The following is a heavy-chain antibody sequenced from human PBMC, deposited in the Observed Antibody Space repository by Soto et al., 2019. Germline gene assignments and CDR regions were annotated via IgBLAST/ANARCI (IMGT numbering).Heavy chain of an antibody. CDR1: GGSISSYY. Sequence: SETLSLTCTVSGGSISSYYWSWIRQPPGKGLEWIGYIYYSGSTNYNPSLKSRVTIPVDTSKNQFSLKLTSVTAADTAVYFCTRGGFYYYDSSGYYDYWGQGALVTVSS. J-gene: IGHJ4*02. CDR2: IYYSGST. CDR3: TRGGFYYYDSSGYYDY. V-gene: IGHV4-59*12. D-gene: IGHD3-22*01.